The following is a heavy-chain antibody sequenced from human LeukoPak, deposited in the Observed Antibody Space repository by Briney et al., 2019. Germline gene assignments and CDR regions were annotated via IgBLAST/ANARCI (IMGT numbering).Heavy chain of an antibody. J-gene: IGHJ3*02. CDR1: GGSISSGGYS. CDR2: IYHSGST. D-gene: IGHD3-10*01. V-gene: IGHV4-30-2*01. CDR3: ARERPLGGSGIPGAFDI. Sequence: SQTLSLTCAVSGGSISSGGYSWSWIRQPPGKGLEWIGYIYHSGSTYYNPSLKSRVTISVDRSKNQFSLKLSSVTAADTAVYYCARERPLGGSGIPGAFDIWGQGTMVTVSS.